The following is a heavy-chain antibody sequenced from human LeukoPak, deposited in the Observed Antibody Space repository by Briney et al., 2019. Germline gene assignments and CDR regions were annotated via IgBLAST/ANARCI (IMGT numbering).Heavy chain of an antibody. V-gene: IGHV4-59*01. Sequence: PSETLSLTCTVSGGSISSYYWSWVRQPPGKGLEWIGYIQNSVTSYTDNPSLQSRVNISVDTSKNQFSLKLTSVTAADTAVYYCVRSPQLDPWGQGTLVTVSS. CDR2: IQNSVTSY. CDR1: GGSISSYY. J-gene: IGHJ5*02. CDR3: VRSPQLDP.